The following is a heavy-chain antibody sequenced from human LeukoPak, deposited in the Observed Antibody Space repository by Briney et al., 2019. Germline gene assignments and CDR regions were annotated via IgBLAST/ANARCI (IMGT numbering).Heavy chain of an antibody. V-gene: IGHV3-48*03. D-gene: IGHD2-2*01. Sequence: PGGSLRLSCSASGFTFSSYEMNWVRQAPGKGLEWVSYISSSGGTIYYADSVKGRFTISRDNAKNSLYLQMNRLRAEDTAVYYCARDLSYCTITSCSYYYYGMDVWGRGTTVTVSS. J-gene: IGHJ6*02. CDR2: ISSSGGTI. CDR3: ARDLSYCTITSCSYYYYGMDV. CDR1: GFTFSSYE.